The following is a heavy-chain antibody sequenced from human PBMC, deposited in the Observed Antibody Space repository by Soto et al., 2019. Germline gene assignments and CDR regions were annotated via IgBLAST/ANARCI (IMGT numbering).Heavy chain of an antibody. Sequence: EVQLVESGGGLVKPGGSLRLSCAASGFTFSSYSMNWVRQAPGKGLEWVSSISSSSSYIYYADSVKGRFTISRDNAKNSLYLQMNSLRAEDMAVYYCARDRTQYYYDSSGHTNWFDPWGQGTLVTVSS. V-gene: IGHV3-21*01. J-gene: IGHJ5*02. CDR3: ARDRTQYYYDSSGHTNWFDP. CDR1: GFTFSSYS. D-gene: IGHD3-22*01. CDR2: ISSSSSYI.